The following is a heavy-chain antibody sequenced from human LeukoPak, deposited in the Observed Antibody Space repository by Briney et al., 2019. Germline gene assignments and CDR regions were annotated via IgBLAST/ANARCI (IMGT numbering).Heavy chain of an antibody. Sequence: GASVKVSCKASGYTFTSYGISWVRQAPGQGLEWMGWISAYNGNTNYAQKLQGRVTMTRDTSISTAYMELSRLKSDDTAVYYCARVRVGGGYDWVVPEEFDPWGQGTLVTVSS. D-gene: IGHD5-12*01. V-gene: IGHV1-18*01. J-gene: IGHJ5*02. CDR2: ISAYNGNT. CDR3: ARVRVGGGYDWVVPEEFDP. CDR1: GYTFTSYG.